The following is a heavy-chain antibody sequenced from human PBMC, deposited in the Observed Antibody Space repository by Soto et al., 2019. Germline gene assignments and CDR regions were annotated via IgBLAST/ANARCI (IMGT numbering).Heavy chain of an antibody. V-gene: IGHV1-3*01. CDR3: ARGPGGPDGPGDY. Sequence: QVQLVQSGAEVKKPGASVKVSCKASGYTFTSYAMHWVRQAPGQRLEWMGWINAGNGNTKYSQKFQGRVTISRDTSASTAYMELSSLRSEDTAVYYCARGPGGPDGPGDYWGQGTIVTVSS. D-gene: IGHD2-15*01. CDR1: GYTFTSYA. CDR2: INAGNGNT. J-gene: IGHJ4*02.